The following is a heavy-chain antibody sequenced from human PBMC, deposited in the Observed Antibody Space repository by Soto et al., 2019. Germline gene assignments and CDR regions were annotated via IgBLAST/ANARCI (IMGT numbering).Heavy chain of an antibody. D-gene: IGHD1-26*01. CDR3: ARGGVGATLEYFDY. Sequence: GASVKVTCKASGGTFSSYAISWVRQAPGQGLEWMGGIISIFGTANYAQKFQGRVTITADKSTSTAYMELSSLRSEDTPVYYCARGGVGATLEYFDYWGQGTLVTVSS. CDR2: IISIFGTA. CDR1: GGTFSSYA. J-gene: IGHJ4*02. V-gene: IGHV1-69*06.